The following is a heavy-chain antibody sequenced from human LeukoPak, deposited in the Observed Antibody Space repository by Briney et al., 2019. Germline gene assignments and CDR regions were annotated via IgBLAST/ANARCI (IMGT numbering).Heavy chain of an antibody. D-gene: IGHD1-26*01. CDR3: ARGFSGSYPNRVY. J-gene: IGHJ4*02. V-gene: IGHV3-21*06. Sequence: SVKGRFTISRDNAKNSLYLQMNSLRAEDTAVYYRARGFSGSYPNRVYWGQGTLVTVSS.